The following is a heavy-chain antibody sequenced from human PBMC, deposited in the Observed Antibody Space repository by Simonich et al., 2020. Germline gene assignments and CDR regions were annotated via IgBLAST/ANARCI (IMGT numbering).Heavy chain of an antibody. CDR1: GFTFSSYW. CDR3: ARFRGRYFDWLFDY. J-gene: IGHJ4*02. Sequence: EVQLVESGGGLVQPGGSLRLSCAASGFTFSSYWMSWVRQAPGKGLVWVANRKQDGSEKYDVDSVKGRFTISRDNAKNSLYLQMNSLRAEDTAVYYCARFRGRYFDWLFDYWGQGTLVTVSS. CDR2: RKQDGSEK. D-gene: IGHD3-9*01. V-gene: IGHV3-7*01.